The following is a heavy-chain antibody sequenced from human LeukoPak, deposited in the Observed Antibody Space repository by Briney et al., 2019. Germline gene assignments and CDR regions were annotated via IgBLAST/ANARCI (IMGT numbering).Heavy chain of an antibody. CDR1: GYSFPSYW. Sequence: GESLKISCKGSGYSFPSYWIGWVRQMPGKGLEWMGIIYPGDSGTRYSPSFQGQVTISADKSISTAYLQWSSLKASDTAMYYCARPGYCSSTSCYREYFQHWGQGTLVTVSS. J-gene: IGHJ1*01. CDR2: IYPGDSGT. CDR3: ARPGYCSSTSCYREYFQH. D-gene: IGHD2-2*02. V-gene: IGHV5-51*01.